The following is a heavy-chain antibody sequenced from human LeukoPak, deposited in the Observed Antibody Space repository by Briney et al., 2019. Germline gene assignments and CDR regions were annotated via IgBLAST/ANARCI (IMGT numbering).Heavy chain of an antibody. J-gene: IGHJ4*02. Sequence: ASVKVSCKASGGTFNSYAISWVRHAPRQGLEWMGGIIPIFGTANYAQKFQGRVTITADESTSTAYMELSILRSEDTAVYYCARDPECGGDCYSTRAGGYWGQGTLVTVSS. D-gene: IGHD2-21*01. CDR2: IIPIFGTA. CDR3: ARDPECGGDCYSTRAGGY. CDR1: GGTFNSYA. V-gene: IGHV1-69*13.